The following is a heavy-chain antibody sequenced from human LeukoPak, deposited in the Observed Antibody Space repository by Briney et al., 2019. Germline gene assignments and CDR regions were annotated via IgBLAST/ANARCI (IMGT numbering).Heavy chain of an antibody. CDR1: GYTLTELS. D-gene: IGHD6-6*01. Sequence: GASVKVSCKVSGYTLTELSMHWVRQAPGQGLEWMGIINPSGGSTSYAQKFQGRVTMTRDTSTSTVYMELSSLRSEDTAVYYCATEAARKEDLYDYWGQGTLVTVSS. J-gene: IGHJ4*02. V-gene: IGHV1-46*01. CDR2: INPSGGST. CDR3: ATEAARKEDLYDY.